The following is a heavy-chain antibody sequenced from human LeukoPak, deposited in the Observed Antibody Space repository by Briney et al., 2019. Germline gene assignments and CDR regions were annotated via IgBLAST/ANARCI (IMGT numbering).Heavy chain of an antibody. J-gene: IGHJ4*02. D-gene: IGHD3-22*01. CDR2: INSDGSGT. CDR3: TRDAQTCHSSGCWKPSDF. V-gene: IGHV3-74*01. CDR1: GFDFRIYW. Sequence: AGSLRLSCAASGFDFRIYWMHWVRQAPGKGLVWVSRINSDGSGTYADSVKGRFTISRDNANNMLYLQMNSLRADDTAVYYCTRDAQTCHSSGCWKPSDFWGPGALVTFSS.